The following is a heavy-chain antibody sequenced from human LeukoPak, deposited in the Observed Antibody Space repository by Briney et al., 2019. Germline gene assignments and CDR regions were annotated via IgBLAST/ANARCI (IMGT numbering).Heavy chain of an antibody. CDR3: ARSMITFGGVILPFDI. J-gene: IGHJ3*02. D-gene: IGHD3-16*02. Sequence: GASLEISCKGSGYSFIIYWIGWVRQLPRKGLEWMGIIYPGDSDTRYSPSFQGQVTISADKSISTAYLQWSSLKASDTAMYYCARSMITFGGVILPFDIWGQGTMVTVSS. CDR1: GYSFIIYW. V-gene: IGHV5-51*01. CDR2: IYPGDSDT.